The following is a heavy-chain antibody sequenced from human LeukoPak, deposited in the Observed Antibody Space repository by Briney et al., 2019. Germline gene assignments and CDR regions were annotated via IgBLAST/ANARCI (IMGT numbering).Heavy chain of an antibody. J-gene: IGHJ4*02. V-gene: IGHV1-2*06. CDR2: INPNSGGT. D-gene: IGHD6-13*01. CDR1: GYTFTGYY. CDR3: ARVRWVAAAGRTPFDY. Sequence: ASVKVSCKASGYTFTGYYMHWVRQAPGQGLEWMGRINPNSGGTNYAQKFQGRVTMTGDTSISTAYMELSRLRSDDTAVYYCARVRWVAAAGRTPFDYWGQGTLVTVSS.